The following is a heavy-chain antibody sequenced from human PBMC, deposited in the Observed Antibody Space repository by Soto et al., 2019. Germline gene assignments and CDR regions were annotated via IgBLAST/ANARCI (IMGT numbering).Heavy chain of an antibody. J-gene: IGHJ4*02. CDR3: VRAFSWNYEY. D-gene: IGHD1-7*01. V-gene: IGHV4-31*03. Sequence: SETLSLTCTVSGDSISSCGYYWIWIRQLPGKGLEWIGYIFYTGATSYNPSLKSRVTISADTSNNHFSLKLSSVTAADTAVYYCVRAFSWNYEYWGQGTLVTVSS. CDR1: GDSISSCGYY. CDR2: IFYTGAT.